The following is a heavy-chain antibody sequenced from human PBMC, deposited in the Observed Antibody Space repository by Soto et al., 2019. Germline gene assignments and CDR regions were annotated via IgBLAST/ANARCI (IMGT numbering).Heavy chain of an antibody. CDR2: VFYNGNT. Sequence: PSETLSLTCTVSSGSISNYYWSWIRQPPGKGLEWIGYVFYNGNTNYNPSLKGRVTISIDTSQNQFSLRLSSVTAADTAVYYCARQGGEYSGAWFWFDPWGHGTLVTVSS. J-gene: IGHJ5*02. D-gene: IGHD6-6*01. V-gene: IGHV4-59*08. CDR1: SGSISNYY. CDR3: ARQGGEYSGAWFWFDP.